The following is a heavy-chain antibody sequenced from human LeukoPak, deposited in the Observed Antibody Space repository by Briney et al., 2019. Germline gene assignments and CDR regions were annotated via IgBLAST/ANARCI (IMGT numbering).Heavy chain of an antibody. Sequence: SETLSLTCAVYGGSFSGYYWSWIRQPPGKGLEWIWCTHKSGSTHYNPSLRSRVTISLATSKSQCSRRLKSVTASAPPVYYCARLIDLGDVSPYFDSWGQGRLVTVSS. CDR3: ARLIDLGDVSPYFDS. J-gene: IGHJ4*02. CDR2: THKSGST. D-gene: IGHD3-16*02. V-gene: IGHV4-34*01. CDR1: GGSFSGYY.